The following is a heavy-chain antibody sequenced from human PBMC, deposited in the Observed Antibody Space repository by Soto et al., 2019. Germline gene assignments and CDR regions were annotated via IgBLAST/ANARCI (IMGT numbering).Heavy chain of an antibody. V-gene: IGHV1-18*01. J-gene: IGHJ4*02. Sequence: QVHLVQSGAEVKKPGASVKVSCKGSGYAFTTYGITWVRQAPGQGLEWMGWINAHNGNTNYAQKLQGRGTGTRDTSTSTAYMEPRSLRSDETAVDSCARGRDGDYWGQGALVTVCS. CDR2: INAHNGNT. CDR3: ARGRDGDY. CDR1: GYAFTTYG. D-gene: IGHD6-6*01.